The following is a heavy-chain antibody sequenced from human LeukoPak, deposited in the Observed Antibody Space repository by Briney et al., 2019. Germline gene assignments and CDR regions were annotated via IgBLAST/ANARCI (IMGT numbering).Heavy chain of an antibody. Sequence: PGRSLRISCAASGFTFDDYAMHWVRQAPGKGLEWVSGISWNSGSIGYADSVKGRFTISRDNAKNSLYLQMNSLRAEDTALYYCAKDMISGIAVAGDAFDIWGQGTMVTVSS. CDR3: AKDMISGIAVAGDAFDI. V-gene: IGHV3-9*01. CDR2: ISWNSGSI. D-gene: IGHD6-19*01. CDR1: GFTFDDYA. J-gene: IGHJ3*02.